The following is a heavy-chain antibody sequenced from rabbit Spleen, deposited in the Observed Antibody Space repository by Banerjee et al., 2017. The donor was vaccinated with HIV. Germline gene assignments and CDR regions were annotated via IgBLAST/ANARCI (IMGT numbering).Heavy chain of an antibody. Sequence: QELLEESGGGLVKPEGSLTLTCTASGVSFSDSDVMCWVRQAPGKGLQWIVCINTYTTTVVYATCATGRSTISSTTSTTVTLRMTSLPAAVTATYFCARFPAGYVINGGVSNSRFDLWGQGTLVTVS. D-gene: IGHD6-1*01. CDR3: ARFPAGYVINGGVSNSRFDL. J-gene: IGHJ3*01. V-gene: IGHV1S45*01. CDR1: GVSFSDSDV. CDR2: INTYTTTV.